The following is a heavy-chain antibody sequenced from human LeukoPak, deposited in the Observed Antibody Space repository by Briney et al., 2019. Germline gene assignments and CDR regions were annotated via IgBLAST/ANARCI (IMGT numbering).Heavy chain of an antibody. CDR2: IIPILGIA. D-gene: IGHD5-12*01. Sequence: SSVKFSCHASARTSSSYPISWVRQAPVQGLEWMGRIIPILGIANYAQKFQGRVTITAQKSTRTTYMDRTSLGFQGKRGYCWAREGRGAATIGNWFDPWGQGTLVTVSS. CDR3: AREGRGAATIGNWFDP. J-gene: IGHJ5*02. V-gene: IGHV1-69*04. CDR1: ARTSSSYP.